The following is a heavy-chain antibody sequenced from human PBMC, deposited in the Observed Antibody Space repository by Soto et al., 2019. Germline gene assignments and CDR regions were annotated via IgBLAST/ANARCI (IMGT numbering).Heavy chain of an antibody. J-gene: IGHJ3*02. V-gene: IGHV3-48*02. CDR2: ISSSSSTI. CDR1: GFTFSSYS. CDR3: ARDQVDSMIVVQNDPYDI. Sequence: GSLRLSCESSGFTFSSYSMNWVRQAPGKGLEWVSYISSSSSTIYYADSVKGRFTISRDNAKNSLYLQMNSLRDEDTAVYYCARDQVDSMIVVQNDPYDIWGQGTMDPVSS. D-gene: IGHD3-22*01.